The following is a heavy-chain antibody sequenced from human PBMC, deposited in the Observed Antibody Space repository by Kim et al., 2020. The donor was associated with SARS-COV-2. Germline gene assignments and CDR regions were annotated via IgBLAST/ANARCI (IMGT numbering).Heavy chain of an antibody. D-gene: IGHD1-26*01. V-gene: IGHV3-30*03. J-gene: IGHJ5*02. Sequence: GGSLRLSCAASGFTFSSYGMHWVRQAPGKGLEWVAALSYDGSNEYHADSVKGRFTISRDNSKNTLFLQMNSLRTEDTAVYYCARDPSGTYYGGFDPWGQGTLVTVSS. CDR3: ARDPSGTYYGGFDP. CDR1: GFTFSSYG. CDR2: LSYDGSNE.